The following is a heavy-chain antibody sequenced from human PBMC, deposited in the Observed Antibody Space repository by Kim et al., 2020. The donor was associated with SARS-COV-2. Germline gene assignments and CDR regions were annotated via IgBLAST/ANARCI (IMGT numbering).Heavy chain of an antibody. CDR3: ARASYYDSSGYYYDY. J-gene: IGHJ4*02. CDR1: GGSFSGYY. V-gene: IGHV4-34*01. Sequence: SETLSLTCAVYGGSFSGYYWSWIRQPPGKGLEWIGEINHSGSTNYNPSLKSRVTISVDTSKNQFSLKLSSVTAADTAVYYCARASYYDSSGYYYDYWGQG. CDR2: INHSGST. D-gene: IGHD3-22*01.